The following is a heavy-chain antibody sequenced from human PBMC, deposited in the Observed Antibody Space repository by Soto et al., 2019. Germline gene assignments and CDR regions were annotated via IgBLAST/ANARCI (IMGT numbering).Heavy chain of an antibody. J-gene: IGHJ5*01. V-gene: IGHV4-59*08. CDR1: GGSFSSISNHY. CDR2: ISYSGST. Sequence: SETLSLTCTFSGGSFSSISNHYCSWIRQPPGKGLEWIGYISYSGSTSYNPSLKSRLIISVDTSQNQVSLKLASVTAADTAVYYCVRLIGNRWLDSWGQGTLVTVS. CDR3: VRLIGNRWLDS.